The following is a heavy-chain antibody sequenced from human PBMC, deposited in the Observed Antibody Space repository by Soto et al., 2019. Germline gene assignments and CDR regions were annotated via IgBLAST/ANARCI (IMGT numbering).Heavy chain of an antibody. D-gene: IGHD3-22*01. CDR3: ARDLGDSSGYDAFDI. V-gene: IGHV4-30-2*01. Sequence: QLQLQESGSGLVKPSQTLSLTCAVSGGSISSGGYSWSWIRQPPGKGLEWIGYIYHSGSTYYNPSLKSRVTISVDRSKNQFSLKLSSVTAADTAVYYCARDLGDSSGYDAFDIWGQGTMVTVSS. CDR1: GGSISSGGYS. J-gene: IGHJ3*02. CDR2: IYHSGST.